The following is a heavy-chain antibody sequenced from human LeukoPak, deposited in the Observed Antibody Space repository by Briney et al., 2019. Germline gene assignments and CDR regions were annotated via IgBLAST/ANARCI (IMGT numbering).Heavy chain of an antibody. D-gene: IGHD4-17*01. CDR2: ITSGGGTI. Sequence: PGGSLRLSCAASGLTFSSYEMNWVRQAPGMGLVWVSHITSGGGTIYYADSVKGRFTISRDNAKRSLYLQMNSLRAEDMAVYYCARRDGESRYYFDYWGQGTLVTVSS. J-gene: IGHJ4*02. V-gene: IGHV3-48*03. CDR1: GLTFSSYE. CDR3: ARRDGESRYYFDY.